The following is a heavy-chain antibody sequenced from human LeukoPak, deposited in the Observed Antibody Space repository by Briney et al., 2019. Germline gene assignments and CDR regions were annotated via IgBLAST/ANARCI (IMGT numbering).Heavy chain of an antibody. CDR1: GGTFSSYA. CDR3: ARGIICSSTGCQKYYYYGMDV. V-gene: IGHV1-69*04. CDR2: IIPILGIA. J-gene: IGHJ6*02. D-gene: IGHD2-2*01. Sequence: ASVKVSCKASGGTFSSYAISWVRQAPGQGLAWMGRIIPILGIANYAQKFQARVTITADKSTSTAYMELSSLRSEDTAVYYCARGIICSSTGCQKYYYYGMDVWGQGTTVTVSS.